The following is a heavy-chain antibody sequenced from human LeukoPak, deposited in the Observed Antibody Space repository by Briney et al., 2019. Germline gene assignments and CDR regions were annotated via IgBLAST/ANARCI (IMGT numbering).Heavy chain of an antibody. CDR2: ISRDGSDT. V-gene: IGHV3-74*03. J-gene: IGHJ4*02. CDR1: GFSFSPYW. D-gene: IGHD1-14*01. Sequence: GGSLRLSCVGSGFSFSPYWMHWVRHDPVKGLVWVARISRDGSDTKYADSVKGRFTISRDNAKNTLYLQMNSLRAEDTALYYCARDQTELGPTTVDHWGQGTQVTVSS. CDR3: ARDQTELGPTTVDH.